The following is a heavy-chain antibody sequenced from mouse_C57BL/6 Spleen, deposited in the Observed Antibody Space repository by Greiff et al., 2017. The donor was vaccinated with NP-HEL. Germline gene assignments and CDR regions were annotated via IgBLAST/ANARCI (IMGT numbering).Heavy chain of an antibody. CDR2: IYPGSGNT. J-gene: IGHJ1*03. V-gene: IGHV1-66*01. Sequence: QVQLQQSGPELVKPGASVKISCKASGYSFTSYYIRWVKQRPGQGLEWIGWIYPGSGNTKYNEKFKGKATLTADTSSSTAYMQLSSLTSEDSAVYYCAREDYGSSYWYFDVWGTGTTVTVSS. CDR3: AREDYGSSYWYFDV. CDR1: GYSFTSYY. D-gene: IGHD1-1*01.